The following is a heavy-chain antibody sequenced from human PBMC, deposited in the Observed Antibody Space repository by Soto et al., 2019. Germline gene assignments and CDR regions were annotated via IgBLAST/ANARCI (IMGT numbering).Heavy chain of an antibody. CDR2: INPNSGGT. Sequence: ASVKVSCKASGYTFTGYYMHWVRQAPGQGLEWMGWINPNSGGTNYAQKFQGRVTMTRDTSISTAYMELSRLRSDDTAVCHCARGADIVLMVYAISGGVDVWGQGTTVTVSS. CDR1: GYTFTGYY. D-gene: IGHD2-8*01. J-gene: IGHJ6*02. CDR3: ARGADIVLMVYAISGGVDV. V-gene: IGHV1-2*02.